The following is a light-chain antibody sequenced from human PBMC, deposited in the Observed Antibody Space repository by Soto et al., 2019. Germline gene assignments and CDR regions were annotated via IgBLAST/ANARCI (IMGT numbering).Light chain of an antibody. J-gene: IGLJ2*01. Sequence: QSALTQPRSVSGSPGQSVTISCTGTSSDVGGYDFVSWYQQHPGKAPKLMISDVSKRPSGVPDRFSGSKSGNTASLTISGLQAEDEADYYCCSYEGDLALFGGGTKLTVL. CDR1: SSDVGGYDF. CDR2: DVS. V-gene: IGLV2-11*01. CDR3: CSYEGDLAL.